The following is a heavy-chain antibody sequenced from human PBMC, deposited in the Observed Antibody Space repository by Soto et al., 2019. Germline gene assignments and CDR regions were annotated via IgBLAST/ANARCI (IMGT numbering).Heavy chain of an antibody. D-gene: IGHD7-27*01. J-gene: IGHJ4*02. Sequence: QLQLQESGPGLVKPSETLSLTCTVSGGSISSSSYYWGLIRQTPGQGLEWIGSIYYSGSTYYNPSLKCRVTISVDTSKTQFSLKLSSVTAADTAVYYCARHGLPLTGFPDYWGQGTLVTVSS. CDR2: IYYSGST. CDR1: GGSISSSSYY. CDR3: ARHGLPLTGFPDY. V-gene: IGHV4-39*01.